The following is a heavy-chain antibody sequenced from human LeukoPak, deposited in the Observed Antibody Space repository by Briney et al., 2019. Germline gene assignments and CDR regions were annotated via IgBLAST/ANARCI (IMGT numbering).Heavy chain of an antibody. CDR1: GGSFSGYY. CDR2: INHSGST. J-gene: IGHJ4*02. V-gene: IGHV4-34*01. CDR3: ARGNDSSVSFDY. D-gene: IGHD3-22*01. Sequence: SETLSLTCAVYGGSFSGYYRSWIRQPPGKGLEWIGEINHSGSTNYNPSLKSRVTISVDTSKNQFSLKLSSVTAADTAVYYCARGNDSSVSFDYWGQGTLVTVSS.